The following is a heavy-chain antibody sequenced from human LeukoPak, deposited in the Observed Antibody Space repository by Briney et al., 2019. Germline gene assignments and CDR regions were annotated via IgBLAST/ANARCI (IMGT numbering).Heavy chain of an antibody. J-gene: IGHJ4*02. V-gene: IGHV3-74*01. D-gene: IGHD3-22*01. Sequence: GGSLRLSCAASGFTFSSYWMHWVRQAPGKGLVWVSRINTDGSSTSYADSVKGRFTISRDNAKNTLYLQMNSLRAEDTAVYYCAKPRGGYYQSIDDYWGQGTLVTVSS. CDR1: GFTFSSYW. CDR3: AKPRGGYYQSIDDY. CDR2: INTDGSST.